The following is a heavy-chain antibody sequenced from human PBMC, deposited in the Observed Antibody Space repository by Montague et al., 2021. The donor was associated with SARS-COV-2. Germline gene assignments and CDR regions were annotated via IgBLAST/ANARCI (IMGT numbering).Heavy chain of an antibody. CDR3: AKCLGGGSGSHFDY. J-gene: IGHJ4*02. V-gene: IGHV4-34*01. D-gene: IGHD2-15*01. Sequence: NYNQSLKSRVTISVDTSKKKFSLKLSSVTAADTAEYYCAKCLGGGSGSHFDYWGQGTLVTVSS.